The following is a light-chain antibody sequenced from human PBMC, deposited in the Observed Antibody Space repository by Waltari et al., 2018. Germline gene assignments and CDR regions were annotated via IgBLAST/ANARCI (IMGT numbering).Light chain of an antibody. J-gene: IGKJ1*01. CDR2: GVS. Sequence: ESVLTPSPGVLSLSPGERATLSCRARQGVSSNLVAWYQQKPGQAPRLHIYGVSTRATGVPDRFRGSGSGTDFTLTISRLEPEDFAVYYWQQYGTTLWTFGRGTKVEIK. CDR1: QGVSSNL. CDR3: QQYGTTLWT. V-gene: IGKV3-20*01.